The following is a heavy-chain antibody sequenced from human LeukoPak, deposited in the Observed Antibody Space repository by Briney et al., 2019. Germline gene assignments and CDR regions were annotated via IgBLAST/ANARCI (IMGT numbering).Heavy chain of an antibody. Sequence: SETLSLTCTVSGGSISSYYWSWIRQPPGKGLEWIGYIYYSVSTNYNPSLKSRVTISVDTSKNQFSLKLSSVTAADTAVYYCAAYNWNDEGFDYWGQGTLVTVSS. CDR2: IYYSVST. V-gene: IGHV4-59*01. CDR1: GGSISSYY. CDR3: AAYNWNDEGFDY. D-gene: IGHD1-20*01. J-gene: IGHJ4*02.